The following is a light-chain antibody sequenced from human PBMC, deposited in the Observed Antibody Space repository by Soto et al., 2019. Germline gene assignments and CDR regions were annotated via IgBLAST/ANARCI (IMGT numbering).Light chain of an antibody. V-gene: IGKV1-5*03. J-gene: IGKJ1*01. CDR3: QQYETYPWT. Sequence: DIQMTQSPSTLSASVGDRVTITCRASQSINSWLAWHQQKPGKAPNILIHKASTLESGVPSRFSGSGSGTEFTLTISSLQPDDFGTYYCQQYETYPWTFGQGTRVEIK. CDR1: QSINSW. CDR2: KAS.